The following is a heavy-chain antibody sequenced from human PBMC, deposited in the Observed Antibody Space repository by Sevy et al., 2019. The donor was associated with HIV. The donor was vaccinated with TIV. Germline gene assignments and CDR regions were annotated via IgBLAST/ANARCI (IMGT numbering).Heavy chain of an antibody. V-gene: IGHV1-69*13. CDR1: GGTFSSYA. Sequence: ASVKVSCKASGGTFSSYAISWVRQAPGQGLEWMGGIIPIFGTANYAQKFQGRVTITADESTSTAYMELSSRRSEDTAVYYGARGKYVWGSYRYTRDYYYYGMDVWGQGTTVTVSS. CDR3: ARGKYVWGSYRYTRDYYYYGMDV. CDR2: IIPIFGTA. D-gene: IGHD3-16*02. J-gene: IGHJ6*02.